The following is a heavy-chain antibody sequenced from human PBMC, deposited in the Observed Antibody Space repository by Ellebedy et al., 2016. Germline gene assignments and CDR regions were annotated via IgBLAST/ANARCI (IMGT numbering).Heavy chain of an antibody. J-gene: IGHJ3*02. D-gene: IGHD6-19*01. CDR2: ISGSGGST. CDR3: AKLGGRSVAGTLYGAFDI. CDR1: GFTFSSYA. V-gene: IGHV3-23*01. Sequence: GESLKISCAASGFTFSSYAMSWVRQAPGKGLEWVSAISGSGGSTYYADSVKGRFTISRDNSKNTLYLQMNSLRAEDTAVYYCAKLGGRSVAGTLYGAFDIWGQGTMVTVSS.